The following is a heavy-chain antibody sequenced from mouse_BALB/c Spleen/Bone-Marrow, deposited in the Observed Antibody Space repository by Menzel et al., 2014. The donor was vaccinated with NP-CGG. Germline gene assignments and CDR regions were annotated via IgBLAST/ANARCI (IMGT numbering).Heavy chain of an antibody. CDR2: IYPGDGST. V-gene: IGHV1S56*01. CDR3: ARQAMDY. J-gene: IGHJ4*01. Sequence: VKLQESGPELVKPGASVKMSCKASGYTFTSYYIHWVKQRPGQGLEWIGWIYPGDGSTKYNDKFKGKTTLTADKSSSTAYMLLSSLTSEDSAIYFCARQAMDYWGQGTSVTVSS. CDR1: GYTFTSYY.